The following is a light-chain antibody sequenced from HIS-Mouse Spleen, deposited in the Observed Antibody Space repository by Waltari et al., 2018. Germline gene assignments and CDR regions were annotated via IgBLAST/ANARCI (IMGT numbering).Light chain of an antibody. V-gene: IGLV3-10*01. CDR2: EDS. CDR3: YSTDSSGNHRV. Sequence: SYELTQPPSVSVSPGQTARITCSGDALPTKYAYWYQQKSGQAPVLVIYEDSKRPSGIPERVSGSSSGTMATWTISGAQVEDEADYYCYSTDSSGNHRVFGGGTKLTVL. CDR1: ALPTKY. J-gene: IGLJ2*01.